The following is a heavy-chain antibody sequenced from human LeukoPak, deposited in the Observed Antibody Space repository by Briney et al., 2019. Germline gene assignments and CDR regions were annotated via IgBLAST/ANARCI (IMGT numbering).Heavy chain of an antibody. CDR1: GFTFDDYA. CDR3: ATNGGGDSGYGNFDY. D-gene: IGHD5-12*01. J-gene: IGHJ4*02. CDR2: ISWNRDTI. Sequence: GGSLRLSCAVSGFTFDDYAMHWVRQVPGKGLEWVSGISWNRDTIGLADSVKGRFTISRDNAKNSLYLQMNSLRTEDTALYYCATNGGGDSGYGNFDYWGQGTLVTVSS. V-gene: IGHV3-9*01.